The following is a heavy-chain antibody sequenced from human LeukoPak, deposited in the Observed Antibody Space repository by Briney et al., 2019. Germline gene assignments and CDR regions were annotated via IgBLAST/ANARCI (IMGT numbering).Heavy chain of an antibody. J-gene: IGHJ4*02. Sequence: GRSRTLSCAASRCTFTNGWMNWFRQAPGKGPEWVGRIKSKTDGGTTDYAAPVKGRFTISRDDSKNTVYLQMNSLKTEDTGVYYCTSRKYYDSSGYDYWGQGTLVTVSS. CDR1: RCTFTNGW. V-gene: IGHV3-15*01. CDR3: TSRKYYDSSGYDY. CDR2: IKSKTDGGTT. D-gene: IGHD3-22*01.